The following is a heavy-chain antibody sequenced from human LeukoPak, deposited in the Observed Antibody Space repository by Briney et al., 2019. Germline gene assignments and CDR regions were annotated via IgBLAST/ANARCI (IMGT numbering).Heavy chain of an antibody. J-gene: IGHJ6*02. D-gene: IGHD6-19*01. CDR3: ARAQWLVPTSYYYYGMDV. CDR2: MSGSGGST. V-gene: IGHV3-23*01. Sequence: GGSLRLSCAASGFTFSSYGMSWVRQAPGKGLEWVSAMSGSGGSTYYADSVKGRFTISRDNSKNTLYLQMNSLRAEDTAVYYCARAQWLVPTSYYYYGMDVWGQGTTVTVSS. CDR1: GFTFSSYG.